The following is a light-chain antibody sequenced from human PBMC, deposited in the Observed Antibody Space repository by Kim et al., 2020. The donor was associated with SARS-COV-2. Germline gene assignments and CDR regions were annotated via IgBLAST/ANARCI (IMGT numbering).Light chain of an antibody. V-gene: IGLV1-36*01. Sequence: QSVLTQPPSVSEAPRQRVTISCSGSSTNIEDNSVTWYQQVSGKEPRLLIYYDDLLPSGVSFRFSASKSGTFASLAISGLQSEDEADYYCAACDDNLNGVVFGGGTKLTVL. CDR3: AACDDNLNGVV. CDR1: STNIEDNS. J-gene: IGLJ2*01. CDR2: YDD.